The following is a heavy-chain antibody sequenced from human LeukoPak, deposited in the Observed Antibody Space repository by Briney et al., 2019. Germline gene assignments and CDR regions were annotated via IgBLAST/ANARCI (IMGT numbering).Heavy chain of an antibody. CDR2: IKQDGSAK. CDR1: GFTFSRHW. Sequence: GGSLRLSCAASGFTFSRHWMYWVRQAPGKGLEWVANIKQDGSAKPYVDPVKGRFTISRDNAKNSLFLQMNSLRVEDTAVYYCARDNEWLADFWGQGTLVTVSS. CDR3: ARDNEWLADF. J-gene: IGHJ4*02. V-gene: IGHV3-7*03. D-gene: IGHD3-3*01.